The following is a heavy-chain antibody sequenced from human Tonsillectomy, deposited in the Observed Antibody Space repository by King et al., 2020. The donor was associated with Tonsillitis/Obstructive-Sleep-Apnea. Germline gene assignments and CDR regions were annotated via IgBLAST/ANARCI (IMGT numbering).Heavy chain of an antibody. CDR1: GYTFTDYY. CDR3: ASEGVDDFWSGLYYYYYYMDV. D-gene: IGHD3-3*01. CDR2: INPNTGAT. Sequence: QLVQSGAEVKKPGASVMVSCKASGYTFTDYYMNWVRQAPGQGLEWMGRINPNTGATAYAEKFQGRVTMTGDTSISTAYMELSRLRSDDTAVYYCASEGVDDFWSGLYYYYYYMDVWGKGTTVTVSS. J-gene: IGHJ6*03. V-gene: IGHV1-2*06.